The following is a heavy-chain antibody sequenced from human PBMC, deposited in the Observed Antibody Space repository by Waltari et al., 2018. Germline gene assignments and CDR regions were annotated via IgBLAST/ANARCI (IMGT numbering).Heavy chain of an antibody. CDR1: GFTFSSYG. J-gene: IGHJ4*02. D-gene: IGHD6-13*01. CDR2: IRYDGSNK. CDR3: AKAAPRYSSSWGDY. V-gene: IGHV3-30*02. Sequence: QVQLVESGGGVVQPGGSLRLSCAASGFTFSSYGMHWVRQAPGKGLEWVAFIRYDGSNKYYADSVKGRFTISRDNSKNTLYLQMNSLRAEDTAVYYCAKAAPRYSSSWGDYWGQGTLVTVSS.